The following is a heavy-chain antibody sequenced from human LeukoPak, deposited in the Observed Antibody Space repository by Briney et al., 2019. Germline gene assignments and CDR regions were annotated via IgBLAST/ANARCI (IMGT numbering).Heavy chain of an antibody. Sequence: SSETLFLTCAVSGGSISSGGYSWSWIRQPPGKGLEWIGYIYHSGSTYYNPSLKSRVTISVDRSKNQFSLKLSSVTAADTAIYYCARVWLRSLYFDYWGQGTLVTVSS. CDR1: GGSISSGGYS. D-gene: IGHD5-12*01. CDR3: ARVWLRSLYFDY. CDR2: IYHSGST. V-gene: IGHV4-30-2*01. J-gene: IGHJ4*02.